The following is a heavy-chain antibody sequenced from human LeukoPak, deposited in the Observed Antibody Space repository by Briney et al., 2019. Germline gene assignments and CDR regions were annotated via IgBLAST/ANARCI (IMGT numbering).Heavy chain of an antibody. CDR1: GGTFSSYA. J-gene: IGHJ4*02. CDR2: IIPILGIA. Sequence: GASVKVSCKASGGTFSSYAISWVRQAPGQGLEWMGRIIPILGIANYAQKFQGRVTITADKSTSTAYMELSSLRSEDTAVYYCARDPLLAAANVWPPDYWGQGTLVTVSS. D-gene: IGHD6-13*01. V-gene: IGHV1-69*04. CDR3: ARDPLLAAANVWPPDY.